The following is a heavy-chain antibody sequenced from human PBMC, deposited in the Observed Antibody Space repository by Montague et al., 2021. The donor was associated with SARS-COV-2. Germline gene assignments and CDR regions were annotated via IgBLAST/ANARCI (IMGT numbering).Heavy chain of an antibody. J-gene: IGHJ3*02. CDR3: ARGSGWMGNAFDI. Sequence: SETLSLTCTVSGGSISSYYWSWIRQPPGKGLEWIGYIYYSGSTNYNSPLKSRVTISVDTSKHQFSLKLSSVTAADTVVYYCARGSGWMGNAFDIWGQGTMVTVSS. CDR2: IYYSGST. V-gene: IGHV4-59*01. CDR1: GGSISSYY. D-gene: IGHD6-19*01.